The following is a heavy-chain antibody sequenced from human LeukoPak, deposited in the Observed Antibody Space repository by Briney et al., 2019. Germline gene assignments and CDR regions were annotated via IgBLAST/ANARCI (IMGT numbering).Heavy chain of an antibody. D-gene: IGHD6-19*01. CDR3: AKRSGDSSGWYALDY. CDR1: GFTFSNYG. CDR2: ISYDGSIK. Sequence: GGSLRLSCAASGFTFSNYGMHWVRQAPGKGLEWVAVISYDGSIKYYADSVKGRFTLSRDNPKNTLYLQMNSLRAEDTAVYYCAKRSGDSSGWYALDYWGQGTLVTVSS. V-gene: IGHV3-30*18. J-gene: IGHJ4*02.